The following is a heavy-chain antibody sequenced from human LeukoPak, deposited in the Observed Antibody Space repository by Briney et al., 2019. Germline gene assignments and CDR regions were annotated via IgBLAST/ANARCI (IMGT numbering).Heavy chain of an antibody. J-gene: IGHJ4*02. V-gene: IGHV4-39*07. CDR2: MYSSGRT. CDR3: ARERGRGYSYGFDY. D-gene: IGHD5-18*01. CDR1: GGSVSSNNYY. Sequence: SETLSLTCTVSGGSVSSNNYYWGWIRQPPGKGLEWIGSMYSSGRTYYNPSLKSRVTISVDTSKNQFSLKLSSVTAADTAVYYCARERGRGYSYGFDYWGQGTLVTVSS.